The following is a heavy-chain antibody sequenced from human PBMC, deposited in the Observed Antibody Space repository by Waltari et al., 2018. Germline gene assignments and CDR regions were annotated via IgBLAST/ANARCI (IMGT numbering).Heavy chain of an antibody. J-gene: IGHJ4*02. Sequence: QVQLQESGPGLVQPSETLSLTCAVSGYSISSGYYWGWIRQPPGKGLEWIGSIYHSGSTYYNPSLKSRVTISVDTSKNQFSLKLSSVTAADTAVYYCAKYGDYVLDYFDYWGQGTLVTVSS. CDR3: AKYGDYVLDYFDY. CDR1: GYSISSGYY. V-gene: IGHV4-38-2*01. D-gene: IGHD4-17*01. CDR2: IYHSGST.